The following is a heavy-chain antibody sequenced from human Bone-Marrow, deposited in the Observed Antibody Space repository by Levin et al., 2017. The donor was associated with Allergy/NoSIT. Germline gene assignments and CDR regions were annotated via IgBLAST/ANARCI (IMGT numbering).Heavy chain of an antibody. V-gene: IGHV4-59*01. CDR3: ARDLGIMEGFFDL. CDR2: VFHSGNT. Sequence: SQTLSLTCTVSDAFFSDYYWGWLRQPPGKGLEWIGSVFHSGNTNSNPSLKSRVTISVDTSKRQVSLRLTSVTPADTAVYYCARDLGIMEGFFDLWGRGTLVTVSS. D-gene: IGHD7-27*01. J-gene: IGHJ2*01. CDR1: DAFFSDYY.